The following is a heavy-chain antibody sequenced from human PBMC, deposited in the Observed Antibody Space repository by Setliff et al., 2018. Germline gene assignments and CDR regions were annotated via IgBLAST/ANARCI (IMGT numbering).Heavy chain of an antibody. CDR1: GGSISPYF. CDR2: TYHNGNT. D-gene: IGHD5-18*01. Sequence: PSETLSLTCTVSGGSISPYFWSWIRQPPGKGLEWIGYTYHNGNTNFNPSLKTRATMSVDPSKNQFALNLRSVTAADTAVYYCVRDRTAYSYGLDVWAQGTTVTVSS. CDR3: VRDRTAYSYGLDV. V-gene: IGHV4-59*01. J-gene: IGHJ6*02.